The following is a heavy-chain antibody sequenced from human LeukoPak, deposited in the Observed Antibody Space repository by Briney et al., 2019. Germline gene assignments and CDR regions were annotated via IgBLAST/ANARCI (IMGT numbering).Heavy chain of an antibody. CDR2: ISAYNGNT. D-gene: IGHD5-18*01. V-gene: IGHV1-18*01. CDR1: GYTFTSYG. Sequence: ASVKVSCKASGYTFTSYGISWVRQAPGQGLEWMGWISAYNGNTNYAQKLRGRVTMTTDTSTSTAYMELRSLRSDDTAVYYCARDAADTAMVNTGYWGQGTLVTVSS. CDR3: ARDAADTAMVNTGY. J-gene: IGHJ4*02.